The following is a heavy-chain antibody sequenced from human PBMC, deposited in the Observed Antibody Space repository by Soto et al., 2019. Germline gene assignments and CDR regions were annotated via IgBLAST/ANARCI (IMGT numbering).Heavy chain of an antibody. J-gene: IGHJ4*02. Sequence: QLQLQESGSGLVKPSQTLSLTCAVSGCSISSGGYSWSWIRQPPGKGLEWIGYIYHSGSTYYNPSLKRRVTISVDRSRNQCSLKLNSVTAADTAVYYCARAGVTGGYFDYWGQGTLVTVSS. CDR1: GCSISSGGYS. D-gene: IGHD3-10*01. CDR2: IYHSGST. CDR3: ARAGVTGGYFDY. V-gene: IGHV4-30-2*01.